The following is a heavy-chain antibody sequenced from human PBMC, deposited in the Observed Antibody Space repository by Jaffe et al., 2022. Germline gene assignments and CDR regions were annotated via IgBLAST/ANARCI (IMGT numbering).Heavy chain of an antibody. V-gene: IGHV3-21*01. J-gene: IGHJ4*02. CDR3: ARDFVNQDYGDYEGVVDY. CDR1: GFTFSSYS. CDR2: ISSSSSYI. D-gene: IGHD4-17*01. Sequence: EVQLVESGGGLVKPGGSLRLSCAASGFTFSSYSMNWVRQAPGKGLEWVSSISSSSSYIYYADSVKGRFTISRDNAKNSLYLQMNSLRAEDTAVYYCARDFVNQDYGDYEGVVDYWGQGTLVTVSS.